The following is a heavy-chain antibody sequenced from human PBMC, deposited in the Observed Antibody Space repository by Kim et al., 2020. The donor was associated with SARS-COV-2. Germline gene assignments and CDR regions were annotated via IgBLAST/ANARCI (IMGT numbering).Heavy chain of an antibody. CDR2: ET. V-gene: IGHV1-24*01. D-gene: IGHD3-16*01. CDR3: ATRRLGFGLH. J-gene: IGHJ1*01. Sequence: ETIYAQKIPGRATMTEDTSTDTAYMELSSLRSEDTAVYYCATRRLGFGLHWGQGTLVTVSS.